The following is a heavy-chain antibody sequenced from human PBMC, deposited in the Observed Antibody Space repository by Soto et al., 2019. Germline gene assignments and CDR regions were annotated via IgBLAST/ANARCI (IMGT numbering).Heavy chain of an antibody. D-gene: IGHD4-17*01. CDR2: ISSNGDST. Sequence: GSLRLSCSASGFTFSMFSMHWVRQAPGKGLEYVSGISSNGDSTYYADSVKGRFTISRDNSKNTLYLQMSSLRAVDTAVYYCVHPRSTVQIPPTWGQGTLVTVPS. J-gene: IGHJ5*02. CDR1: GFTFSMFS. CDR3: VHPRSTVQIPPT. V-gene: IGHV3-64D*06.